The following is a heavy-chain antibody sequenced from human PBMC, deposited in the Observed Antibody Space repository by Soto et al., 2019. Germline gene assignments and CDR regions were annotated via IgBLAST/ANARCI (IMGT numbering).Heavy chain of an antibody. CDR1: GGSVRSVSYY. CDR3: ARGRYCSSGSCLIDY. D-gene: IGHD2-15*01. CDR2: IYYSGST. Sequence: PSETLSLTCTVSGGSVRSVSYYWSWIRQPPGKGLEWIGHIYYSGSTNYNPSLKSRVTISLDTSKNQFSLKLSSVSAADTAVYYCARGRYCSSGSCLIDYWGQGTLVTVSS. J-gene: IGHJ4*02. V-gene: IGHV4-61*01.